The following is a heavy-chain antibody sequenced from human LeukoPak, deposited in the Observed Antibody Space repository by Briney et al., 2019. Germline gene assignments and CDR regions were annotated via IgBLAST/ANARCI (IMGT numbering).Heavy chain of an antibody. J-gene: IGHJ4*02. CDR1: GYTFTGYH. CDR2: INPNSGGT. CDR3: ARGLIAAAGRGNY. Sequence: ASVKVSCKASGYTFTGYHIHWVRQAPGQGLEWMGWINPNSGGTNYAQKFQGRVTMTRDTSISTAYMELSRLRSDDTAVYYCARGLIAAAGRGNYWGQGTLVTVSS. D-gene: IGHD6-13*01. V-gene: IGHV1-2*02.